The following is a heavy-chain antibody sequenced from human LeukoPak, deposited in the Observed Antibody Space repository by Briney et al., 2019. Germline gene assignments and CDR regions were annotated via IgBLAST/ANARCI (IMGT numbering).Heavy chain of an antibody. J-gene: IGHJ4*02. CDR3: AKDSRCANFFGDFDY. V-gene: IGHV3-33*06. CDR2: ISNDGSKT. D-gene: IGHD3-10*01. Sequence: GGSLRLSCAASGFTFSLYGMHWVRQAPGKGLEWVALISNDGSKTYYADYVKGRFTISRDNSKITVYLQVSSLRADDTAVYYWAKDSRCANFFGDFDYWGQGTLVTVSS. CDR1: GFTFSLYG.